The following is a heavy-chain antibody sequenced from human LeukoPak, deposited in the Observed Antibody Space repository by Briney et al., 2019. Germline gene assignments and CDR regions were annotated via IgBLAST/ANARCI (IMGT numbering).Heavy chain of an antibody. V-gene: IGHV3-53*01. CDR3: ARVGGYCSGGSCYHRDY. Sequence: GGSLRLPRAASGFTFSSSWIHWVRQAPGKGLEWVSVIYSGGSTYYADSVKGRFTISRDNSKNTLYLQMNSLRAEATAVYYCARVGGYCSGGSCYHRDYWGQGTLVTVSS. CDR1: GFTFSSSW. D-gene: IGHD2-15*01. CDR2: IYSGGST. J-gene: IGHJ4*02.